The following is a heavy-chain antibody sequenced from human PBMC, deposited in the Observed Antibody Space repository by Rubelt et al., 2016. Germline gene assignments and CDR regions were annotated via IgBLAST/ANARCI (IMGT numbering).Heavy chain of an antibody. CDR3: ARETGLSSSWSNNWFDP. J-gene: IGHJ5*02. Sequence: QLQLQESGPGLVKPSETLSLTCIVSGGSISGSSYYWGWIRQPPGKGLEWIGSIYYSGSTYYNPSLKGPVPLSVGQFKNPFSLKLSSVDAAGTAVYYCARETGLSSSWSNNWFDPWGQGTLVTVSS. CDR2: IYYSGST. V-gene: IGHV4-39*07. D-gene: IGHD6-13*01. CDR1: GGSISGSSYY.